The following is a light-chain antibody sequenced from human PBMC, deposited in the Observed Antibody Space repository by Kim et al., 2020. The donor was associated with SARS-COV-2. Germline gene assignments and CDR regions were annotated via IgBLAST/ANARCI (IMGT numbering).Light chain of an antibody. V-gene: IGLV4-69*01. CDR1: SGHSSYS. CDR3: QTWGTDIHVV. CDR2: LNSDGSH. Sequence: QLVLTQSPSASASLGASVKLTCTLSSGHSSYSIAWHQQQPEKGPRYLMKLNSDGSHSKGDGIPDRFSGSSSGAERYLTISSLQSEGEADYYCQTWGTDIHVVFGGGTKLTVL. J-gene: IGLJ2*01.